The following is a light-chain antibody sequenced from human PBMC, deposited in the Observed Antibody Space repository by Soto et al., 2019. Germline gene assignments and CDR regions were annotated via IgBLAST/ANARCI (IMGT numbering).Light chain of an antibody. CDR2: KTD. Sequence: QSVLTQPPSASGTPGQRVTISRSGGSYNIGKNLVYLYQQRPGPAPKLLIFKTDARPSGVPERFSGSDSGSSASLAISGLRSEVESDYYCLLSYSGARPVVFGGGSKLTVL. V-gene: IGLV1-47*01. CDR1: SYNIGKNL. CDR3: LLSYSGARPVV. J-gene: IGLJ2*01.